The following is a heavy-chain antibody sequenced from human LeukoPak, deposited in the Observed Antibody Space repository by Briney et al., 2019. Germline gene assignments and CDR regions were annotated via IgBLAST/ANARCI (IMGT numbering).Heavy chain of an antibody. D-gene: IGHD2-2*02. V-gene: IGHV3-7*03. J-gene: IGHJ6*04. Sequence: QAGGSLRLSCAASGFTFSSYWMSWVRQAPGKGLEWVANIKQDGSEKYYVDSVKGRFTISRDNAKNSLYLQMNSLRAEDTAVYYCARDILLPTSCYTCRQFYGMDVWGKGTTVTVSS. CDR2: IKQDGSEK. CDR3: ARDILLPTSCYTCRQFYGMDV. CDR1: GFTFSSYW.